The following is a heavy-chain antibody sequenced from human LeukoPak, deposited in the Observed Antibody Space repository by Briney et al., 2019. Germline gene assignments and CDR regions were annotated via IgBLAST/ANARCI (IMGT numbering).Heavy chain of an antibody. CDR3: ASPRVNIATADTGGEL. Sequence: GGSLRLSCAASGFTFSDYSMTWARQAPGKGLEWVSSISSSSSHIYYADSVKGRFTISRDNAKNSLYLQMDSLRAEDTAVYFCASPRVNIATADTGGELWGQGTLVTVSS. J-gene: IGHJ4*02. V-gene: IGHV3-21*01. D-gene: IGHD6-13*01. CDR1: GFTFSDYS. CDR2: ISSSSSHI.